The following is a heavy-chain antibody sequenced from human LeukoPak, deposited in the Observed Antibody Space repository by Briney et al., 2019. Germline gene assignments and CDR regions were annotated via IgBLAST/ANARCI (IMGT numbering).Heavy chain of an antibody. J-gene: IGHJ5*02. CDR1: GGSISSYY. D-gene: IGHD6-19*01. CDR2: IYYSGST. Sequence: SETLSLTCTVSGGSISSYYWSWIRQPPGKGLEWIGYIYYSGSTNYNPSLKSRVTISVDTSKNQFSLKLSSVTAADTAVYYCARVSTRVAVAWFDPWGQGTLVTVSS. CDR3: ARVSTRVAVAWFDP. V-gene: IGHV4-59*01.